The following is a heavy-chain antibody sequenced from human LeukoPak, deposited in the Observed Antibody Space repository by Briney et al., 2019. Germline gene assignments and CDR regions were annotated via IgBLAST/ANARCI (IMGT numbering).Heavy chain of an antibody. J-gene: IGHJ5*02. D-gene: IGHD2-2*01. CDR2: ISWNSGSI. CDR3: AKGRDKYQLLSKNWFDP. Sequence: GRSLRLSCAASGFTFDDYAMHWVRQAPGKGLEWVSGISWNSGSIGYADSVKGRFNISRDNAKNSLYLQMNSLRAEDTALYYCAKGRDKYQLLSKNWFDPWGQGTLVTVSS. CDR1: GFTFDDYA. V-gene: IGHV3-9*01.